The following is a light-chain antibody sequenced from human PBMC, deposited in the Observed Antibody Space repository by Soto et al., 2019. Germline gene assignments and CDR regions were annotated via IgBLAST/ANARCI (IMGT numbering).Light chain of an antibody. CDR3: QQYGSSPTT. Sequence: EIGLTQSQATLSVSPGERVTLSWRASQNILSNLAWYQQKPGQAPRLLIYGASTRATGIPARFSGSGSGTEFTLTISSLQSEDSAVYYCQQYGSSPTTFGQGTRWIS. J-gene: IGKJ1*01. V-gene: IGKV3-15*01. CDR2: GAS. CDR1: QNILSN.